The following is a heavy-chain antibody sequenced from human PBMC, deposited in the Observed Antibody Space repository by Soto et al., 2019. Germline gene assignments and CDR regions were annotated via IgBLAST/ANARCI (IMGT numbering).Heavy chain of an antibody. Sequence: QVQLVQSGAEVKKPGSSVKVSCKASGGTFSSSAISWVRQAPGQGLEWMGGIIHIFGTANYAQKFQGRVTITADESTSTAYMELSSLRSEDTAVYYGARDQGRYGSGSYDYWGQGTLVTVSS. CDR1: GGTFSSSA. D-gene: IGHD3-10*01. V-gene: IGHV1-69*12. CDR3: ARDQGRYGSGSYDY. CDR2: IIHIFGTA. J-gene: IGHJ4*02.